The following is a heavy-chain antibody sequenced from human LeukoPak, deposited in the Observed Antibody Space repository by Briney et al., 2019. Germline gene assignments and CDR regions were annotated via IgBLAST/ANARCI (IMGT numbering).Heavy chain of an antibody. CDR1: GGSISSSNW. V-gene: IGHV4-4*02. J-gene: IGHJ4*02. D-gene: IGHD6-19*01. Sequence: PSETLSLTCAVSGGSISSSNWWSWVRQPPGKGLEWIGEIYHSGSTNYNPSLKSRVTISVDKSKNQFSLKLSSVTAADTAVYYCARVEGSSAWYVPSDYWGQGTLVTLSS. CDR3: ARVEGSSAWYVPSDY. CDR2: IYHSGST.